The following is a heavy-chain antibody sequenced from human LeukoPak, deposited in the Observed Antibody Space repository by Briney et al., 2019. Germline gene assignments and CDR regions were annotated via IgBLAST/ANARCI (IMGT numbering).Heavy chain of an antibody. Sequence: EASVKVSCKASGYTFTGYYMHLVRQAPGQGLEWMGWINPNSGGTNYAQKFQGRVTMTTDTSTSTAYMELRSLRSDDTAVYYCARNLWADAFDIWGQGTMVTVSS. J-gene: IGHJ3*02. CDR2: INPNSGGT. CDR1: GYTFTGYY. V-gene: IGHV1-2*02. D-gene: IGHD3-10*01. CDR3: ARNLWADAFDI.